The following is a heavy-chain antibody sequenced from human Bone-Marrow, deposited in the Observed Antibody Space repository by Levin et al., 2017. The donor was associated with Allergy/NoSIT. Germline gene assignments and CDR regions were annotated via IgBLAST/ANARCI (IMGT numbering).Heavy chain of an antibody. V-gene: IGHV1-58*01. Sequence: SVKVSCKASGFTFTSSAVQWVRQARGQRLEWIGWIVVGSGNTNYAQKFQERVTITRDMSTSTAYMELSSLRSEDTAVYYCAATRYCSGGSCYPIGYRNWFDPWGQGTLVTVSS. CDR1: GFTFTSSA. CDR2: IVVGSGNT. D-gene: IGHD2-15*01. CDR3: AATRYCSGGSCYPIGYRNWFDP. J-gene: IGHJ5*02.